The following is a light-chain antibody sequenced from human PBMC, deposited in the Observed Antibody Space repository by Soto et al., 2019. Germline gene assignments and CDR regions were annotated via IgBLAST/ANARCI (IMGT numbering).Light chain of an antibody. CDR1: QDIRNY. Sequence: QLNQSPSSLSASVGDSVTVTCRASQDIRNYLAWYQQKPGKAPKLLIYAASTLQSGVPSRFSGSGSGTDFTLTISRLQPEDFATYYCQQLNSYPITXGQGTRLDIK. CDR2: AAS. J-gene: IGKJ5*01. V-gene: IGKV1-9*01. CDR3: QQLNSYPIT.